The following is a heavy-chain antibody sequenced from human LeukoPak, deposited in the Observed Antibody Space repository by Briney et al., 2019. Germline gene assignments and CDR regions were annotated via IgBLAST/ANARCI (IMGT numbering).Heavy chain of an antibody. V-gene: IGHV3-21*01. CDR2: ISSTSIYR. D-gene: IGHD1-26*01. J-gene: IGHJ4*02. Sequence: GGSLRLSCAASGFTFSAYSMNWVRQAPGKGLEWVSSISSTSIYRYYGDSVKGRFTISRDNSKNMVYLQMNSLRAEDTAVYYCAKQRELLVDYWGQGTLVTVSS. CDR1: GFTFSAYS. CDR3: AKQRELLVDY.